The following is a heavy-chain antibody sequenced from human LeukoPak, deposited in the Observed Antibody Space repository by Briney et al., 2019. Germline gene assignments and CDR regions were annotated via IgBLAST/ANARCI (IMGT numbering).Heavy chain of an antibody. CDR2: ISAYNGNT. Sequence: ASVKVSCKASGYTLTSYGISWVRQAPGQGLEWMGWISAYNGNTNYAQKLQGRVTMTTDTSTSTAYMELRSLRSDDTAVYYCAREAHTHDYGESWGQGTLVTVSS. V-gene: IGHV1-18*01. CDR1: GYTLTSYG. CDR3: AREAHTHDYGES. J-gene: IGHJ4*02.